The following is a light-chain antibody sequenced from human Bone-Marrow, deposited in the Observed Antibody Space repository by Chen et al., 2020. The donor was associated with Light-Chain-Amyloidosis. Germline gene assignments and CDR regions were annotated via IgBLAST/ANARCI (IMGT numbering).Light chain of an antibody. CDR2: DDI. CDR1: NIGYKG. CDR3: QVWDRSSDRPV. V-gene: IGLV3-21*02. Sequence: SYVLTQPPSVSVDPGETARITCGGDNIGYKGVHWYQLKPGQAPVLVVYDDIDRPSGIPERFSGSNSGNTATLTISRVEAGDEADYYCQVWDRSSDRPVFGGGTKLTVL. J-gene: IGLJ3*02.